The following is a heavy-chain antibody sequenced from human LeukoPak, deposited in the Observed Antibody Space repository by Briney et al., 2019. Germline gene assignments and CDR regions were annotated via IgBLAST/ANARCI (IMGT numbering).Heavy chain of an antibody. CDR3: ARDRSGSGDY. V-gene: IGHV3-21*01. CDR2: ISSDATNI. CDR1: GFTFNIYG. D-gene: IGHD2-15*01. J-gene: IGHJ4*02. Sequence: GGSLRLSCAASGFTFNIYGMNWVRQAPGKGLEWVSSISSDATNIYYTDSVKGRFTIARDNAKNSLYLQMNSLRAEDTAVYYCARDRSGSGDYWGQGTLVTVSS.